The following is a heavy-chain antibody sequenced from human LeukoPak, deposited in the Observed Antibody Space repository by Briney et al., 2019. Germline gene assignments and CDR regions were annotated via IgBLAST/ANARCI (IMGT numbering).Heavy chain of an antibody. CDR3: ARVDDNSGLRRPFQH. CDR1: GGTFSSYA. CDR2: IIPIFGTA. J-gene: IGHJ1*01. D-gene: IGHD3-10*01. Sequence: ASVKVSCKASGGTFSSYAISWVRQAPGRGLEWMGGIIPIFGTANYAQKFQGRVTITTDESTSTAYMELSSLRSEDTAVYYCARVDDNSGLRRPFQHWGQGTLVTVSS. V-gene: IGHV1-69*05.